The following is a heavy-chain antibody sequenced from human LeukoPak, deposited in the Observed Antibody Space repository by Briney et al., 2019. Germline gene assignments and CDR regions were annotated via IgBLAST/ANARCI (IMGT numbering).Heavy chain of an antibody. D-gene: IGHD6-19*01. CDR1: GYIFTSCS. CDR2: IYPGDSDT. J-gene: IGHJ5*02. V-gene: IGHV5-51*01. Sequence: GESLKISCKGSGYIFTSCSIGWVRQMPGKGLEWMGIIYPGDSDTRYSPSFQGQVTISADKSISTAYLQWSSLKASDTAMYYCARLYSSGWYRVSDGESWFDPWGQGTLVTVSS. CDR3: ARLYSSGWYRVSDGESWFDP.